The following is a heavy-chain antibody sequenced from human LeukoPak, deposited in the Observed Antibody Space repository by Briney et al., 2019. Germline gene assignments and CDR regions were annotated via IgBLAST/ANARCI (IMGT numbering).Heavy chain of an antibody. CDR1: GFTFSNYA. Sequence: GGSLRLSCVASGFTFSNYAMIWVRRAPGKGLEWVSTINGGGDVTYYAESIEARFAISRDNTKNTLYLQMNILRAEDAATYYCAKRIRERGSTWAFDSWGPGTLVTVSS. J-gene: IGHJ4*02. D-gene: IGHD1-1*01. CDR3: AKRIRERGSTWAFDS. CDR2: INGGGDVT. V-gene: IGHV3-23*01.